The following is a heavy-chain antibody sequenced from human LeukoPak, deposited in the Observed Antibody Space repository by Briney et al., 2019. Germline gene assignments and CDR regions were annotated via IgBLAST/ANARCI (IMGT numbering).Heavy chain of an antibody. D-gene: IGHD2-15*01. Sequence: PGGSLRLSCAASGLTFNSYAMSWVRQAPGKGLEWISGIFGSGGSPHYADSVKGRFTISRDNAKNSLYLQMNSLRAEDTAVYYCARDPSVVVVAAPGPDFNYWGQGTLVTVSS. J-gene: IGHJ4*02. V-gene: IGHV3-23*01. CDR1: GLTFNSYA. CDR2: IFGSGGSP. CDR3: ARDPSVVVVAAPGPDFNY.